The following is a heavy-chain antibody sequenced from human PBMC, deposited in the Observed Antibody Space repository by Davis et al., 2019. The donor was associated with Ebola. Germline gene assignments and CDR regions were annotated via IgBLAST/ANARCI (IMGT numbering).Heavy chain of an antibody. J-gene: IGHJ6*02. D-gene: IGHD3-3*01. CDR3: ARAYYYTYGMDV. CDR1: GYTFDTYD. Sequence: ASVKVSCKASGYTFDTYDINWVRQAAGQGLEWMGWMDPNTGNAGYVQKFQGRVTMTRNNSISTAYMELSGLRSEDTAVYYCARAYYYTYGMDVWCQGTTVTVSS. V-gene: IGHV1-8*01. CDR2: MDPNTGNA.